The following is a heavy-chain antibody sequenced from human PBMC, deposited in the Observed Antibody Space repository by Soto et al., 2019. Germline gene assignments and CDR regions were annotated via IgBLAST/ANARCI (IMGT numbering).Heavy chain of an antibody. D-gene: IGHD4-17*01. CDR1: GFTFSNAW. CDR3: TTDYGDYYNWFDP. V-gene: IGHV3-15*01. Sequence: GGSLRLSCAASGFTFSNAWMSWVRQAPGKGLEWVGRIKSKTDGGTTDYAAPVKGRFTISRDDSKNTLYLQMNSLKTEDTAVYYCTTDYGDYYNWFDPWGQGTLVTVSS. CDR2: IKSKTDGGTT. J-gene: IGHJ5*02.